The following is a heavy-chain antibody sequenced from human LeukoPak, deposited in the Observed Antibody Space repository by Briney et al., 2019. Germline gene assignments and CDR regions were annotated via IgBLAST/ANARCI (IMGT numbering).Heavy chain of an antibody. CDR1: GFSLSTFA. D-gene: IGHD2-15*01. CDR3: ARAPVVSCRGAFCYPLDY. Sequence: GGSLRLSCVASGFSLSTFAMSWVRQTPEKGLEWVSAIGASDGYTYHADSVKGRFTMSRDISRNTVYLQMNSLRVDDTAVYFCARAPVVSCRGAFCYPLDYWGHGILITVSS. J-gene: IGHJ4*01. CDR2: IGASDGYT. V-gene: IGHV3-23*01.